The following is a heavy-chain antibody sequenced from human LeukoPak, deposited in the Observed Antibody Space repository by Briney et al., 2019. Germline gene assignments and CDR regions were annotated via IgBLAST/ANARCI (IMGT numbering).Heavy chain of an antibody. CDR3: AKDRLRVLPCCYGSGRRDY. Sequence: GSLRLSCAASGFTFSSYAMSWVPKAPGKALEWVSAIIRSGGSTYYADSVKGRFTISRDNSKNTRYLHMNSLRAQNTAVYYGAKDRLRVLPCCYGSGRRDYWGQGTLVTVSS. V-gene: IGHV3-23*01. J-gene: IGHJ4*02. CDR1: GFTFSSYA. D-gene: IGHD3-10*01. CDR2: IIRSGGST.